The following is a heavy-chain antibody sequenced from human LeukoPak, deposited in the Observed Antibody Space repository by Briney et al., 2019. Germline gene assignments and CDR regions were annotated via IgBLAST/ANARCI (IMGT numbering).Heavy chain of an antibody. CDR3: AREGVGGY. D-gene: IGHD3-10*01. Sequence: SETLSLTCTVSGGSISGDSYYWSWIRQPAGKGLEWIGHIYTSGSTNYNPSLKSRVTISVDTSKNQFSLKLSSVTAADTAVYYCAREGVGGYWGQGTLVTVSS. J-gene: IGHJ4*02. CDR1: GGSISGDSYY. V-gene: IGHV4-61*09. CDR2: IYTSGST.